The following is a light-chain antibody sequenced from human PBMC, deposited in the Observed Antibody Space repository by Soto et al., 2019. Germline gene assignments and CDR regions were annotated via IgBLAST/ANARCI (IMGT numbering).Light chain of an antibody. J-gene: IGLJ2*01. V-gene: IGLV1-40*01. Sequence: QSVLTQPPSVSGAPGQRVVIFCTGSSSNIGAGYEVHWYQQVPGRDPTLLIQGNINRPSGVPDRFFGSKSDTSASLAITGLQAEDEADYYCQSFDSSLGGVIFGGGTKLTVL. CDR1: SSNIGAGYE. CDR3: QSFDSSLGGVI. CDR2: GNI.